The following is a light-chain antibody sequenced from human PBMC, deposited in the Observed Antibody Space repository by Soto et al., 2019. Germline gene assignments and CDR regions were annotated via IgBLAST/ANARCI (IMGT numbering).Light chain of an antibody. J-gene: IGKJ1*01. Sequence: EVVLTQSPGTLSLSPGERATLSCRASQSVSSTYLGWYQQKPGQAPRLLIYGASSRATRIPDRFSGSGSGTHFTLTIRRLEAEDFEVYYCQQYTNSQWTFGQGTKEDIK. CDR3: QQYTNSQWT. CDR2: GAS. CDR1: QSVSSTY. V-gene: IGKV3-20*01.